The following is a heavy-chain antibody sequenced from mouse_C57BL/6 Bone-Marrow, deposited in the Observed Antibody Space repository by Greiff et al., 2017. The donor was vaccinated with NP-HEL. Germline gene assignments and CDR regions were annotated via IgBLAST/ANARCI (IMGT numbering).Heavy chain of an antibody. Sequence: EVMLVESGGGLVQPGGSLKLSCAASGFTFSDYGMAWVRQAPRTGPEWVAFISNLAYSIYYADTVTGRFTISRENAKNTLYLEMSSLRSEDTAMYYCARYYYGLFDYWGQGTTLTVSS. D-gene: IGHD1-1*01. CDR1: GFTFSDYG. V-gene: IGHV5-15*01. J-gene: IGHJ2*01. CDR3: ARYYYGLFDY. CDR2: ISNLAYSI.